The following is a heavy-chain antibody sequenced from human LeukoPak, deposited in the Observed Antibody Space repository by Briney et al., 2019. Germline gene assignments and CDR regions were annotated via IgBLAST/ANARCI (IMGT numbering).Heavy chain of an antibody. CDR1: GYTFAGYY. Sequence: ASVKVSCKTSGYTFAGYYIHWVRQAPGEGLEWLGWLSPNNGFTNYAQKFQGRVFMTRDRPIKTAYMELRSLTSDDTAIYYCAGGSGSNLERQFNWFDPWGQGTLVTVSS. J-gene: IGHJ5*02. CDR3: AGGSGSNLERQFNWFDP. V-gene: IGHV1-2*02. D-gene: IGHD3-10*01. CDR2: LSPNNGFT.